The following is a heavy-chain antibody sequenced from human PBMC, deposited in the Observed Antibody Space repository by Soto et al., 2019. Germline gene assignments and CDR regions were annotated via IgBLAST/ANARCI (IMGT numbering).Heavy chain of an antibody. CDR1: GFTFHEYA. J-gene: IGHJ6*02. CDR3: TKGGYDFIYYFGMDV. Sequence: DVHLIESGGGWVQPGTSLRVSCAASGFTFHEYAMHWVRQAPGKGLEWVSGISSDGDTIAYADSVQGRFTVFRDNAKNSLYLQMNSLRAEDTALYYCTKGGYDFIYYFGMDVWGQGTTVTVSS. V-gene: IGHV3-9*01. D-gene: IGHD5-12*01. CDR2: ISSDGDTI.